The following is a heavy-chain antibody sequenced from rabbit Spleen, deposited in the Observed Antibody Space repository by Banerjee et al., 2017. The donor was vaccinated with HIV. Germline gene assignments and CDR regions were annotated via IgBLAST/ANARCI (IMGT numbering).Heavy chain of an antibody. CDR3: ARDLANSGGDNDL. V-gene: IGHV1S40*01. Sequence: QSLEESGGDLVKPGASLTLTCTASGFSFSNGYDMCWVRQAPGKGLEWIACIATDNNRVTWYASWAKGQFTISKTSSTTVTLQMTSLTAADTATYFCARDLANSGGDNDLWGPGTLVTVS. D-gene: IGHD1-1*01. J-gene: IGHJ4*01. CDR1: GFSFSNGYD. CDR2: IATDNNRVT.